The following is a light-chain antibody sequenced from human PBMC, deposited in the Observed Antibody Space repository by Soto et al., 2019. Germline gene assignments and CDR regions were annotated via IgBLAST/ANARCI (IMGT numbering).Light chain of an antibody. J-gene: IGLJ3*02. CDR2: ETS. CDR3: LLSYTGARV. Sequence: QAVVTQEPSLTVSPGGTVTLTCGSRTGAVTNGHYPYWFQQKPGQAPRTVIYETSSKQSWTPARCSGSLLGGKAALTLSGAQVEDEADYYCLLSYTGARVFGGGTK. CDR1: TGAVTNGHY. V-gene: IGLV7-46*01.